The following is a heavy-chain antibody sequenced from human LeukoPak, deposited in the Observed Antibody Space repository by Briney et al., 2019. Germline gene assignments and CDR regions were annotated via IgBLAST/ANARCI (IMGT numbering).Heavy chain of an antibody. Sequence: ASVKVSCKASGYTFTSYDIHWVRQATGQGLEWMGWMNPNSGNTGYAQKFQGRVTMTRNTSISTAYMELSSLRSGDTAVYYCARSVYYYDSSGYPSSWFDPWGQGTLVTVSS. CDR1: GYTFTSYD. V-gene: IGHV1-8*01. CDR3: ARSVYYYDSSGYPSSWFDP. D-gene: IGHD3-22*01. CDR2: MNPNSGNT. J-gene: IGHJ5*02.